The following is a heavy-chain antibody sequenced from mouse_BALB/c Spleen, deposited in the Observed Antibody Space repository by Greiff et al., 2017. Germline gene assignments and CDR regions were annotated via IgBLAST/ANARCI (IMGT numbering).Heavy chain of an antibody. CDR1: GFTFSDYY. J-gene: IGHJ4*01. CDR3: ARDRDYRYDVNAMDY. D-gene: IGHD2-14*01. CDR2: ISDGGSYT. V-gene: IGHV5-4*02. Sequence: DVMLVESGGGLVKPGGSLKLSCAASGFTFSDYYMYWVRQTPEKRLEWVATISDGGSYTYYPDSVKGRFTISRDNAKNNLYLQMSSLKSEDTAMYYCARDRDYRYDVNAMDYWGQGTSVTVSS.